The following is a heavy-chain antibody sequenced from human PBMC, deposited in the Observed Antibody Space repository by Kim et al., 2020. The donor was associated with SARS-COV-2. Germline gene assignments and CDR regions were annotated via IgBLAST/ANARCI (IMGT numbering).Heavy chain of an antibody. D-gene: IGHD6-13*01. V-gene: IGHV4-34*01. CDR2: INHSGST. CDR1: GGSFSGYY. CDR3: ATTARAAGTVARGGRDY. Sequence: SETLSLTCAVYGGSFSGYYWSWIRQPPGKGLEWIGEINHSGSTNYNPSLKSRVTISVDTSKNQFSLKLSSVTAADTAVYYCATTARAAGTVARGGRDYWGQGTLVTVSS. J-gene: IGHJ4*02.